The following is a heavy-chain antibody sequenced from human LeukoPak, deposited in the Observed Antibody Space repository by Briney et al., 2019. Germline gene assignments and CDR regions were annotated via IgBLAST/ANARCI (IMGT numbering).Heavy chain of an antibody. D-gene: IGHD1-26*01. Sequence: SQTLSLTCPVSGASISSSPYYWGWLRQPPGKGLEWIGSIYYSGTTHYNPSLESRVTISVDTSKNQFSLKLSSVTAADTAVYYCASIVGATIIDYWGQGTLVTVSS. CDR2: IYYSGTT. CDR1: GASISSSPYY. V-gene: IGHV4-39*07. J-gene: IGHJ4*02. CDR3: ASIVGATIIDY.